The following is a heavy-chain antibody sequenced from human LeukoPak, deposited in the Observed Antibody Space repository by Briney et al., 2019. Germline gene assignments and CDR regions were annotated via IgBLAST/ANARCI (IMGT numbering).Heavy chain of an antibody. CDR2: ISGNGGST. J-gene: IGHJ4*02. D-gene: IGHD5-18*01. CDR1: GFTFSNHA. CDR3: AKLNSYGDY. Sequence: GGSLRLSCAVSGFTFSNHAMSWVRQAPGKGLEWVSTISGNGGSTYYADSVKGRFTISRDNSKNMVYLQMDSLRAEDTAAYYCAKLNSYGDYWGQGTLVTISS. V-gene: IGHV3-23*01.